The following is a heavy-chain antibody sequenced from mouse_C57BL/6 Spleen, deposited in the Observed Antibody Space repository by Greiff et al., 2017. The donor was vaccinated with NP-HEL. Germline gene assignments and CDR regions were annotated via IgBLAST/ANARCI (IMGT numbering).Heavy chain of an antibody. CDR3: AREGPYGYDGRAWFAY. CDR2: IYPGDGDT. CDR1: GYAFSSYW. V-gene: IGHV1-80*01. Sequence: QVQLQQSGAELVKPGASVKISCKASGYAFSSYWMNWVKQRPGKGLEWIGQIYPGDGDTNYNGKFKGKATLTADKSSSTAYMQLSSLTSEDSAVYFCAREGPYGYDGRAWFAYWGQGTLVTVSA. J-gene: IGHJ3*01. D-gene: IGHD2-2*01.